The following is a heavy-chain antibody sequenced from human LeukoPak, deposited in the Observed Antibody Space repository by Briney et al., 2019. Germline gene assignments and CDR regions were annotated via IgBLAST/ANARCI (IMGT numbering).Heavy chain of an antibody. V-gene: IGHV4-38-2*02. CDR3: ARRASVSGWSRYYFDY. D-gene: IGHD6-19*01. CDR2: IYHSGST. J-gene: IGHJ4*02. CDR1: GYSISSGYY. Sequence: SETLSLTCTVSGYSISSGYYWGWIRQPPGKGLEWIGSIYHSGSTYYNPSLKSRVTISVDTSKNQFSLKLSSVTAADTAVYYCARRASVSGWSRYYFDYWGQGTLVTVSS.